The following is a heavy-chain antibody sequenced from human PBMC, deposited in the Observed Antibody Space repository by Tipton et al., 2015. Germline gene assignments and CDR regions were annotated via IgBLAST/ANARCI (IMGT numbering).Heavy chain of an antibody. V-gene: IGHV4-59*07. J-gene: IGHJ4*02. CDR2: IQYSGST. CDR1: GDSINRYY. D-gene: IGHD4-23*01. CDR3: ARARGRHGGLFDS. Sequence: TLSLTCSVSGDSINRYYWSWIRQPPGKELEWIGYIQYSGSTNYNPSLKSRVTISVDTSKTQFSLKMSSVTASDTAVYYCARARGRHGGLFDSWGQGIPVTVSS.